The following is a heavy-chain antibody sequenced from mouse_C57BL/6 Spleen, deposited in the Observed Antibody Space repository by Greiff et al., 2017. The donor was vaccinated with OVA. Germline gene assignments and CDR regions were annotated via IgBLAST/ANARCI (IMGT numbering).Heavy chain of an antibody. D-gene: IGHD6-1*01. J-gene: IGHJ3*01. Sequence: EVKLMESGAGLVKPGGSLKLSCAASGFTFSSYAMSWVRQTPEKRLEWVAYISSGGDYIYYADTVKGRFTISRDNARNTLYLQMSSLKSEDTAMYYCTREGDSLWFAYWGQGTLVTVSA. V-gene: IGHV5-9-1*02. CDR2: ISSGGDYI. CDR1: GFTFSSYA. CDR3: TREGDSLWFAY.